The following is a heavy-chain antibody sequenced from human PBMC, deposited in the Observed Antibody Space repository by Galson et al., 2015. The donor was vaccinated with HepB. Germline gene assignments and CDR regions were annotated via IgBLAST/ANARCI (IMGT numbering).Heavy chain of an antibody. CDR1: GDSVSSNSAA. CDR3: ARGIIVVVPAAYKPPRWFDP. V-gene: IGHV6-1*01. J-gene: IGHJ5*02. Sequence: CAISGDSVSSNSAAWDWIRQSPSRGLEWLGRTYYRSKWYNDYAVSVKSRITINPDTSKNQFSLQLNSVTPADTAVYYCARGIIVVVPAAYKPPRWFDPWGQGTLVTVSS. CDR2: TYYRSKWYN. D-gene: IGHD2-2*01.